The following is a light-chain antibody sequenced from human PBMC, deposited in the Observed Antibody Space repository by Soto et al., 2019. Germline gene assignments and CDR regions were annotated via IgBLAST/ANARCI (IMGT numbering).Light chain of an antibody. CDR2: GAS. CDR3: QQYNNWPRT. Sequence: EIVLTQSPGTLSLSPGERATLSFRASQSVSSNYLAWYQQKPGQAPRFLIYGASSRATGVPARFSGSGSGTEFTLTISSLQSEDFAVYYCQQYNNWPRTFGQGTKVDI. V-gene: IGKV3D-15*01. J-gene: IGKJ1*01. CDR1: QSVSSN.